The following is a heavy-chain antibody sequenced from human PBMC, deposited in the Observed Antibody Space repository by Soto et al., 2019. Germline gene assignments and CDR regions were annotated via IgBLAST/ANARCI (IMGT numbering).Heavy chain of an antibody. CDR2: IYWDDDK. V-gene: IGHV2-5*02. J-gene: IGHJ4*02. CDR3: AHRRSFDCFDY. D-gene: IGHD3-9*01. CDR1: GFSLSTSGVG. Sequence: QITVKESGPTLVKPTQTLTLACTLSGFSLSTSGVGVGWIRQPPGKALEWLALIYWDDDKRYSPSLKSRLTITKDTSKNQVVLTMTNMDPVDTATYYCAHRRSFDCFDYWGQGTLVTVSS.